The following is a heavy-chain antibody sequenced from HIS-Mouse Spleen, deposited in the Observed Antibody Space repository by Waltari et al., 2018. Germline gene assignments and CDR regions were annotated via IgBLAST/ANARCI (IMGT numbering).Heavy chain of an antibody. J-gene: IGHJ4*02. CDR3: AWIAEGYTSGWYAFDY. V-gene: IGHV2-70*15. CDR1: GFSLSTSGMC. D-gene: IGHD6-19*01. Sequence: QVTLRESGPALVKPTQTLTLTCTFSGFSLSTSGMCVSWIRQPPGKALEWLARIYWDDDKYYSTSLKPRLTISRDTSKNQVVLTMTNMDPLDTATYYCAWIAEGYTSGWYAFDYWGQGTLVTVSS. CDR2: IYWDDDK.